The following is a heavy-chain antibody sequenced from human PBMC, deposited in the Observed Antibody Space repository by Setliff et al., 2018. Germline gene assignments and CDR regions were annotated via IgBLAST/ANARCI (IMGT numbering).Heavy chain of an antibody. D-gene: IGHD2-8*02. CDR3: AKSPVAYCSGAVCYPFDY. V-gene: IGHV3-23*01. J-gene: IGHJ4*02. CDR1: GFTFSSYA. CDR2: MSASGTST. Sequence: GESLKISCATSGFTFSSYAMSWVRQAPGKGLEWVSAMSASGTSTYHADSVKGRFTISGDNSKNTLYLQMNSLRAEDTAVYFCAKSPVAYCSGAVCYPFDYRGQGTLVTVSS.